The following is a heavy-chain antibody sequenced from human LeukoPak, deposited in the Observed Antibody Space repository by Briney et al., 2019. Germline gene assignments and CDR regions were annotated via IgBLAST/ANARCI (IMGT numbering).Heavy chain of an antibody. J-gene: IGHJ6*03. CDR1: GGSISSYY. CDR2: IYYSGST. CDR3: AREGNDFWSGYYSSRYMDV. V-gene: IGHV4-59*01. D-gene: IGHD3-3*01. Sequence: SETLSLTCTVSGGSISSYYWSWIRQPPGKGLEWIGYIYYSGSTNYNPSLKSRVTISVDTSKNQFSLKLSSVTAADTAVHYCAREGNDFWSGYYSSRYMDVWGKGTTVTVSS.